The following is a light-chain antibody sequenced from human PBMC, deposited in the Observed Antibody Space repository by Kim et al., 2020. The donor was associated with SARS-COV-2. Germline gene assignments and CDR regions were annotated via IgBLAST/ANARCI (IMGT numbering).Light chain of an antibody. CDR2: DAS. V-gene: IGKV3-11*01. CDR3: QQRSNWPLA. J-gene: IGKJ4*01. CDR1: QSVSSY. Sequence: EIVLTQSPATLSMSPGDRVTLSCRASQSVSSYLAWYQQNPGQTPRLLIYDASNMPTGIPARFSGSGSGTDFTLTISSLEPEDFAVYYCQQRSNWPLAFGGGTKLELK.